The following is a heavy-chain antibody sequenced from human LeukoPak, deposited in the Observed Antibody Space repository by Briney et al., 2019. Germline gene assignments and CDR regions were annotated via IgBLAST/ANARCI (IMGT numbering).Heavy chain of an antibody. CDR2: MNPNSGNT. CDR3: ARAGNYGSGSYIWFDH. J-gene: IGHJ5*02. V-gene: IGHV1-8*01. Sequence: GASVKVSCKTSGYTFTSYDINWVRQATGQGLEWMGWMNPNSGNTGYAQKFQGRVTMTRNTSISTAYTELSSLRSEDTAVYYCARAGNYGSGSYIWFDHWGQGTLVPVSS. D-gene: IGHD3-10*01. CDR1: GYTFTSYD.